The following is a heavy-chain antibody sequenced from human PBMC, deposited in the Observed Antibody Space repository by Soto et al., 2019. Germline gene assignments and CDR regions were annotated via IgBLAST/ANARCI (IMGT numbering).Heavy chain of an antibody. D-gene: IGHD3-10*01. CDR2: INHSGST. CDR1: GGSFSGYY. CDR3: ARGLRYYYGSGSSRDY. Sequence: NPSETLSLTCAVYGGSFSGYYWSWIRQPPGKGLEWIGEINHSGSTNYNPSLKSRVTISVDTSKNQFSLKLSSVTAADTAVYYCARGLRYYYGSGSSRDYWGQGTLVTVSS. J-gene: IGHJ4*02. V-gene: IGHV4-34*01.